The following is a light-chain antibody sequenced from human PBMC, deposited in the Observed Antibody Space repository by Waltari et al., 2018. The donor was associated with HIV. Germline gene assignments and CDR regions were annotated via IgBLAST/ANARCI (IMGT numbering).Light chain of an antibody. CDR3: QQYDNLPLT. CDR2: DVT. Sequence: DIQMTQSPSSLSASVGDRVTITCQASQDSSNYLNWYQQKPGKAPKLLHYDVTNFETGVTSRLSGSGSVTEFTFTISSLQPEVIATYYCQQYDNLPLTFGGGTKLEIK. V-gene: IGKV1-33*01. CDR1: QDSSNY. J-gene: IGKJ4*01.